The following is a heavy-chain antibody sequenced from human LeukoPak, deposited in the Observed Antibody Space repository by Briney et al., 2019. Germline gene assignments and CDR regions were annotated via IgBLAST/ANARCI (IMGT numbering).Heavy chain of an antibody. J-gene: IGHJ6*02. D-gene: IGHD1-26*01. CDR3: ARGRSNYYGMDV. CDR2: IYYSGST. CDR1: GGSVSSGSYY. Sequence: SETLSLTCTVSGGSVSSGSYYWSWIRQPPGKGLEWIGYIYYSGSTNYNPSLKSRVTMSVDTSKNLFSLKVSSVTAADTAVYYCARGRSNYYGMDVWGQGTTVTVSS. V-gene: IGHV4-61*01.